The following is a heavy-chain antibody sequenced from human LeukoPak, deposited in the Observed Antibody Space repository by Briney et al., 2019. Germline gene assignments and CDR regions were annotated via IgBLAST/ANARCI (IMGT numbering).Heavy chain of an antibody. CDR2: ISWNSGSI. V-gene: IGHV3-9*03. J-gene: IGHJ4*02. D-gene: IGHD6-13*01. CDR3: AKTGTPWYYFDY. Sequence: GRSLRLSCAASGFTFDDYAMHWVRQAPGKGLEWVSGISWNSGSIGYADSVKGRFTISRDNAKNSLYLQMNSLRAEDMALYYCAKTGTPWYYFDYWGQGTLVTVSS. CDR1: GFTFDDYA.